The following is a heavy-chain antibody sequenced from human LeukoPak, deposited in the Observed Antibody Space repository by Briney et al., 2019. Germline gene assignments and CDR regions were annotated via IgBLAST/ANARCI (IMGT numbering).Heavy chain of an antibody. D-gene: IGHD3-16*01. CDR3: ARDYDYYYYGMDV. J-gene: IGHJ6*02. CDR1: GFTFSRYW. Sequence: GGSLRLSCAASGFTFSRYWMHWVRQAPGKGLVWVSRINSDGSYTSYADFVKGRFTISRDNAKNTVYLQMSSLRAEDTAVYYCARDYDYYYYGMDVWGQGTTVTVSS. CDR2: INSDGSYT. V-gene: IGHV3-74*01.